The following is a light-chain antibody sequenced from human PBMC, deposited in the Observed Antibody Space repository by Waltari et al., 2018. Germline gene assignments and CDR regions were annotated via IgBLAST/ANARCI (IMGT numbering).Light chain of an antibody. CDR2: GAS. CDR1: QHINMN. CDR3: QRYNDWPPWT. V-gene: IGKV3-15*01. Sequence: DIVLTQSPATLSLSPGERATLSCRASQHINMNLAWYQQKPGQAPRLLFYGASTRESGVPARFSGSGSGTEFTLTSSSLQSEDFGLYYCQRYNDWPPWTFGQGTRVE. J-gene: IGKJ1*01.